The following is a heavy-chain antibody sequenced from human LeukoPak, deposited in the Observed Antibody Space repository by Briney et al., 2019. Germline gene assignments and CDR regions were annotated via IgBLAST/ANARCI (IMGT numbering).Heavy chain of an antibody. D-gene: IGHD2-21*01. CDR1: GGSISSSSYC. J-gene: IGHJ4*02. CDR2: MYYRGTT. V-gene: IGHV4-39*02. CDR3: AREYSRSVVAGSRPDL. Sequence: SETLALTCSVSGGSISSSSYCWGWIRQSPGKGLEWIGSMYYRGTTYENSSLKSRLTLSIDTSNNQFSLKLTSVTAADTAVYFCAREYSRSVVAGSRPDLWGQGLLVTVSS.